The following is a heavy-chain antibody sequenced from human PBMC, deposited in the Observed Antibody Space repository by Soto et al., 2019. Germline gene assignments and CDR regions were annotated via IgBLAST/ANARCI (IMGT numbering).Heavy chain of an antibody. CDR3: ARGLEALVPAALSMVEDYSYYGMDL. CDR1: GGSFSGYY. Sequence: PLTCPFYGGSFSGYYWSWIRQPPGKGLEWIGEINHSGSTNYNPSLKSRVTISVDTSKNQFSLKLSSVTAADTAVYYCARGLEALVPAALSMVEDYSYYGMDLRGQGTTV. CDR2: INHSGST. D-gene: IGHD2-2*01. V-gene: IGHV4-34*01. J-gene: IGHJ6*02.